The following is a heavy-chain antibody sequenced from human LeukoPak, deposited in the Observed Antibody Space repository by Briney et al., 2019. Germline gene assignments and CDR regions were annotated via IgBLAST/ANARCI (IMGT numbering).Heavy chain of an antibody. V-gene: IGHV5-51*01. CDR2: IYPGDADT. CDR1: GYSFTSYW. J-gene: IGHJ3*02. D-gene: IGHD5-24*01. CDR3: GGRGGDGYNYDAFDI. Sequence: GESLKISCKGLGYSFTSYWIGWVRQMPGKGLEWIGIIYPGDADTTYSTSFQGQVTMSHDKSIRPAFLQWSGLKASDTGVYYRGGRGGDGYNYDAFDIWGQGTMVTVSS.